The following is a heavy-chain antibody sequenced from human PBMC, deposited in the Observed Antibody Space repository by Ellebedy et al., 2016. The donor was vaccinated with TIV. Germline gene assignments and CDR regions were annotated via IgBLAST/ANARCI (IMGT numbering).Heavy chain of an antibody. CDR1: GFTFSSYA. Sequence: GGSLRLSCAASGFTFSSYAMSWVRQAPGKGLEWVSAISGSGGSTYYADSVKGRFTISRDNFKSTLYLQMNSLRAEDTAVYYCAKGGGDYVWGSYRRYFDYWGQGTLVTVSS. V-gene: IGHV3-23*01. J-gene: IGHJ4*02. CDR3: AKGGGDYVWGSYRRYFDY. D-gene: IGHD3-16*02. CDR2: ISGSGGST.